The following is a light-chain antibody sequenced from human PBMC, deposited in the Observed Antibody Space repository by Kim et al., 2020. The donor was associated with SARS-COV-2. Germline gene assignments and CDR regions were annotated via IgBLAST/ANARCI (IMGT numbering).Light chain of an antibody. J-gene: IGLJ1*01. CDR3: QAWDSSTVV. Sequence: SYELTQPPSVSVSPGQTASITCSGDELGDKYTCWYQQKPGQSPVLVIYQDDKRPSGMPERFSGSNSGNAVTLTISGTQAMDEADYYCQAWDSSTVVFGTGTKVTVL. V-gene: IGLV3-1*01. CDR1: ELGDKY. CDR2: QDD.